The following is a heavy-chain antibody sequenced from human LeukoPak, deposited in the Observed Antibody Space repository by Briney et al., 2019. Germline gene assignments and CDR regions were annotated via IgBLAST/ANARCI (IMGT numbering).Heavy chain of an antibody. CDR1: GFIFDDFA. D-gene: IGHD2/OR15-2a*01. CDR2: ISWNSVST. Sequence: GGSLRLSCAASGFIFDDFAMHWVRQAPGKGLEWVSSISWNSVSTGYADSVKGRFTISRDNAKNSLYLQLNSLRAEDTVLYYCAKDIGGGTFLGYYYMDVWGKGTTVTVSS. CDR3: AKDIGGGTFLGYYYMDV. J-gene: IGHJ6*03. V-gene: IGHV3-9*01.